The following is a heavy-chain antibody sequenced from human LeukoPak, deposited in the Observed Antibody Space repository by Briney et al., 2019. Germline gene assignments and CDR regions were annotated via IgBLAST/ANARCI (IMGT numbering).Heavy chain of an antibody. Sequence: ASVKVSCEASGYTFTSYYMHWVRQAPGQGLEWMGIINPSGGSTSYAQKFQGRVTMTRDTSTSTVYMELSSLRSEDTAVYYCARDYTVRAAAGTIDPWGQGTLVTVSS. V-gene: IGHV1-46*01. CDR2: INPSGGST. CDR3: ARDYTVRAAAGTIDP. CDR1: GYTFTSYY. D-gene: IGHD6-13*01. J-gene: IGHJ5*02.